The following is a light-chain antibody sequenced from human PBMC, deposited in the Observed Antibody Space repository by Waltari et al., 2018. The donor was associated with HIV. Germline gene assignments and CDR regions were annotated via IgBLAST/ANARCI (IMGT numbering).Light chain of an antibody. Sequence: QSALTQPPSVSGAPGQRVTISCTGSSSNIGAGYDVHWYQQVPGTAPKLLIYGNSNRPSGVPDRFSGSKSGTSASLAVTGLQAEDEADYYCQSYDSSRSGGVFGGGTKLTVL. CDR1: SSNIGAGYD. CDR2: GNS. CDR3: QSYDSSRSGGV. V-gene: IGLV1-40*01. J-gene: IGLJ3*02.